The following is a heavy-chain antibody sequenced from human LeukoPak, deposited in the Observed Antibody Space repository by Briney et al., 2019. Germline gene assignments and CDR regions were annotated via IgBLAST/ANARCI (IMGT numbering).Heavy chain of an antibody. D-gene: IGHD4-17*01. CDR2: IYYSGST. CDR3: ARHNGDYGFDY. CDR1: GGSISSGDYY. Sequence: PSETLSLTCTVSGGSISSGDYYWSWIRQPPGKGLEWIGYIYYSGSTYYNPSLKSRVTISVDMSKNQFSLKLSSVTAADTAVYYCARHNGDYGFDYWGQGTLVTVSS. V-gene: IGHV4-30-4*01. J-gene: IGHJ4*02.